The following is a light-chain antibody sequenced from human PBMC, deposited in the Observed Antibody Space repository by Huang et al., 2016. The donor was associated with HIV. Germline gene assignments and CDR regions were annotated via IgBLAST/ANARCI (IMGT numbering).Light chain of an antibody. V-gene: IGKV3-15*01. CDR2: GAS. CDR3: LQYNIWPRT. CDR1: QSVSSN. Sequence: EIVMTQSPATLSVSPGERATLSCRASQSVSSNLAWSQQKPGQAPRLLIYGASTRATGIPARLNGSGSGTEFTLTISSLQSEDFAVYYCLQYNIWPRTFGQGTRVEIK. J-gene: IGKJ1*01.